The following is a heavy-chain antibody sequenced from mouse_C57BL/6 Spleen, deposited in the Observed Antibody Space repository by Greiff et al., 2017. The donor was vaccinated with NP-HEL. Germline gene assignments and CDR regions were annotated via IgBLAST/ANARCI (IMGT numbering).Heavy chain of an antibody. D-gene: IGHD3-2*02. V-gene: IGHV14-3*01. CDR3: AVGYSSGTWFAY. CDR2: IDPANGNT. J-gene: IGHJ3*01. CDR1: GFNIKNTY. Sequence: EVQRVESVAELVRPGASVKLSCTASGFNIKNTYMHWVKQRPEQGLEWIGRIDPANGNTKYAPKFQGKATITADTSSNTAYLQLSSLTSEDPAIYYCAVGYSSGTWFAYWGQGTLVTVSA.